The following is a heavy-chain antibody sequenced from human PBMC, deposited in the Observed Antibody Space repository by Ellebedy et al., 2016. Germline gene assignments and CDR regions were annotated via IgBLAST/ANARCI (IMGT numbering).Heavy chain of an antibody. J-gene: IGHJ6*02. V-gene: IGHV1-18*01. Sequence: ASVKVSCKASGYTFTSYGISWVRQAPGQGLEWMGWISAYNGNTNYAQKLQGRVTMTTDTSTSTAYMELRSLRSDDTAVYYCARDNQSPDIVVVPAEEYYYYYYGMDVWGQGTTVTVSS. CDR1: GYTFTSYG. D-gene: IGHD2-2*01. CDR3: ARDNQSPDIVVVPAEEYYYYYYGMDV. CDR2: ISAYNGNT.